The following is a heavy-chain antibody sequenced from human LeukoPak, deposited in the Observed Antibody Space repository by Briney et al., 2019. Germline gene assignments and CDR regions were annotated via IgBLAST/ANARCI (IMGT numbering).Heavy chain of an antibody. CDR2: IKQDGSEK. D-gene: IGHD3-16*02. CDR3: AREYRDYVWGSYRYTGFDY. V-gene: IGHV3-7*01. J-gene: IGHJ4*02. Sequence: TGGSLRLSCAASGFTFSSYWMSWVRQAPGKGLEWVANIKQDGSEKYYVDSVKGRFTISRDNAKNSLYLQMNSLRAEDTAVYYCAREYRDYVWGSYRYTGFDYWGQGTLVTVSS. CDR1: GFTFSSYW.